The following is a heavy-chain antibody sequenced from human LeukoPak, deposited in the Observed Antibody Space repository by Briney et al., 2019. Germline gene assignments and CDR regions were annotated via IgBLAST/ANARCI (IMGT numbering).Heavy chain of an antibody. CDR1: GYTFTIYY. Sequence: ASVKVSCKASGYTFTIYYMHWVRHATGQGLEWMGIINPSGGSTSYAQKFQGRVTMTTDTSTSTVYMELSSLRSEDTAVYYCARRAGAYSHPYDYWGQGTLVTVSS. CDR2: INPSGGST. D-gene: IGHD4/OR15-4a*01. J-gene: IGHJ4*02. CDR3: ARRAGAYSHPYDY. V-gene: IGHV1-46*01.